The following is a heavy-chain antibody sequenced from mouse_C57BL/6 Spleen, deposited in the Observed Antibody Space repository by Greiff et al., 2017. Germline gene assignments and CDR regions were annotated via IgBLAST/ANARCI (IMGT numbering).Heavy chain of an antibody. CDR2: IDPNSRGT. D-gene: IGHD2-5*01. V-gene: IGHV1-72*01. J-gene: IGHJ2*01. Sequence: VQLQQPGAELVKPGASVKLSCKASGYTFTSYWMHWVKQRPGRGLEWIGWIDPNSRGTTYNEKFSIKATRTVDKPTSTADMQLSSLTSEDSAVYDCAREAEAYESNYDYFDYWGQGTTLTVSS. CDR3: AREAEAYESNYDYFDY. CDR1: GYTFTSYW.